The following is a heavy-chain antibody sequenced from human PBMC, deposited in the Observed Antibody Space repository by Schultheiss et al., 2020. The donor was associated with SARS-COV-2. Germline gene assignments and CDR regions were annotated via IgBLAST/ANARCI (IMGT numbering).Heavy chain of an antibody. CDR1: GGSFSDYY. Sequence: SETLSLTCAVYGGSFSDYYWSWIRQSPGKGLEWIGNLHHSGPIYYSPSLETRVTISLDTSKNQFSLKLRSVTAADTAVYYCARDSSPYYIDYWGQGTLVTVSS. D-gene: IGHD3-16*01. J-gene: IGHJ4*02. CDR3: ARDSSPYYIDY. V-gene: IGHV4-34*01. CDR2: LHHSGPI.